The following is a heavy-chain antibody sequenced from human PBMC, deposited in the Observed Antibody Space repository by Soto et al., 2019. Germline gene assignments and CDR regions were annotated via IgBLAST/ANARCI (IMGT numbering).Heavy chain of an antibody. V-gene: IGHV1-3*01. J-gene: IGHJ4*02. CDR2: IHAGNGNT. CDR1: GYTFASYT. CDR3: ARRIDPDY. Sequence: QVRLVQSGAEVKKPGASVKVSCKASGYTFASYTVHWVRQAPGQRLEWMGWIHAGNGNTKYSQRFQDKITITRDTSATTVFMEMSSLTFEDTAVYYGARRIDPDYWGQGTLVTVSS. D-gene: IGHD1-26*01.